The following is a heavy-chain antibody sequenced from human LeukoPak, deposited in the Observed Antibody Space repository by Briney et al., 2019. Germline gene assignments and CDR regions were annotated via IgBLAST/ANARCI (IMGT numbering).Heavy chain of an antibody. J-gene: IGHJ4*02. Sequence: QAGGSLRLSCPASGFTFSNYWMSWVRQAPGKGLEWVANIKQDESERYYVDSVKGRFTISRDNAKNSLYLQMNSLRAEDTALYYCARVSYYPFDSWGQGTLVTVSS. D-gene: IGHD1-26*01. V-gene: IGHV3-7*01. CDR1: GFTFSNYW. CDR3: ARVSYYPFDS. CDR2: IKQDESER.